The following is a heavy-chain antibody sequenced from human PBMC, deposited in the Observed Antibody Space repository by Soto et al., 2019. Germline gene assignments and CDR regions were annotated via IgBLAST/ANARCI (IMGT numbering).Heavy chain of an antibody. Sequence: SETLSLTCTVSGGSVSSGSYYWSWIRQPPGKGLEWIGYIYYSGSTNYNPSLKSQVTISVDTSKDQFSLKLSSVTAADTAVYYCARVVSSNWFDPWGQGTLVTVSS. J-gene: IGHJ5*02. CDR2: IYYSGST. D-gene: IGHD1-26*01. CDR3: ARVVSSNWFDP. CDR1: GGSVSSGSYY. V-gene: IGHV4-61*01.